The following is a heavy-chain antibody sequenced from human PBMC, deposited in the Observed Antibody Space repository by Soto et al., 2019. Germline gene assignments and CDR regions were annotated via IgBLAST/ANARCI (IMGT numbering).Heavy chain of an antibody. CDR2: INQSGST. D-gene: IGHD6-13*01. J-gene: IGHJ4*02. CDR1: GGSFSGYY. V-gene: IGHV4-34*01. Sequence: LSLTCAVYGGSFSGYYWSWIRQPPGKGLEWIGEINQSGSTNYNPSLKSRVTISVDTSKNQFSLKLSSVTAADTAVYYCARTYSGSWSPFEYWGQGALVTVS. CDR3: ARTYSGSWSPFEY.